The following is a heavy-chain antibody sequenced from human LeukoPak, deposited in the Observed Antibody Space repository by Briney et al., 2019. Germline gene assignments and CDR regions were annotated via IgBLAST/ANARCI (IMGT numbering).Heavy chain of an antibody. CDR2: INPNSGGT. V-gene: IGHV1-2*02. Sequence: ASVKVPCKASGYTFTGYYMHWVRQAPGKGLEWMGWINPNSGGTNYAQKFQGRVTMTRDTSISTAYMELSRLRSDDTAVYYCARGSYYGIGYWGQGTLVTVSS. J-gene: IGHJ4*02. CDR3: ARGSYYGIGY. CDR1: GYTFTGYY. D-gene: IGHD1-26*01.